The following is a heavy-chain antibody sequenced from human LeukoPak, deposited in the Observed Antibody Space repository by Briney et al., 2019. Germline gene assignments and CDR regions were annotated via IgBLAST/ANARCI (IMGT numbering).Heavy chain of an antibody. Sequence: GGSLRLSCAASGFTFSDSVIHWVRQASGKGLEWVGRIRNKAQSYATAYATSLKGRFTISRDDSKNTAYLQMNSLKSEDTAVYYCSRLGYSNRWADYWGQGTLVTVSS. CDR2: IRNKAQSYAT. D-gene: IGHD2/OR15-2a*01. CDR1: GFTFSDSV. V-gene: IGHV3-73*01. CDR3: SRLGYSNRWADY. J-gene: IGHJ4*02.